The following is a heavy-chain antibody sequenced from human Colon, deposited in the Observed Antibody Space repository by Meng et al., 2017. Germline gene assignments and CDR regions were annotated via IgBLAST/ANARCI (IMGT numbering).Heavy chain of an antibody. V-gene: IGHV4-61*01. D-gene: IGHD2-15*01. Sequence: SETLSLTCTVSGGSVSSGSYYWSWIRQPPGKGLEWIGYIYYSGSTNYNPSLKSRVTISVDTSKNQFSLKLSSVTAADTAVYYCARESYYCSGGSCYSGNWFDPWGQGTLV. CDR3: ARESYYCSGGSCYSGNWFDP. CDR2: IYYSGST. CDR1: GGSVSSGSYY. J-gene: IGHJ5*02.